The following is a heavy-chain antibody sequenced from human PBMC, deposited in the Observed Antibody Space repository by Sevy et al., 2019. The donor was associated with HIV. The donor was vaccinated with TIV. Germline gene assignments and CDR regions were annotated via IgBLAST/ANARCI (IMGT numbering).Heavy chain of an antibody. V-gene: IGHV3-30*03. D-gene: IGHD3-10*01. CDR2: VSYDGSSK. CDR3: ARGGCGDYYYYGVDV. CDR1: GFTFRNFG. Sequence: GESLKISCVGSGFTFRNFGVHWLRQAPGKGLEWLSVVSYDGSSKYYVDSVKGRFIVSRDNSKNTLYLQMNSLRTEDTAVYYCARGGCGDYYYYGVDVWGQGTTVTVSS. J-gene: IGHJ6*02.